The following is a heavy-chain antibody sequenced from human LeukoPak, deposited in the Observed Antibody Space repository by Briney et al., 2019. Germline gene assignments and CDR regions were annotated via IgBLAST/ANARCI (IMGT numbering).Heavy chain of an antibody. CDR1: GGSISSGDYC. CDR3: ARDHQASPYYGSGSWFDP. CDR2: IYYSGST. D-gene: IGHD3-10*01. Sequence: PSETLSLTCTVSGGSISSGDYCWSWIRQPPGKGLEWIGYIYYSGSTYYNPSLKSRVTISVDTSKNQFSLKLSSVTAADTAMYYCARDHQASPYYGSGSWFDPWGQGTLVTVSS. V-gene: IGHV4-30-4*01. J-gene: IGHJ5*02.